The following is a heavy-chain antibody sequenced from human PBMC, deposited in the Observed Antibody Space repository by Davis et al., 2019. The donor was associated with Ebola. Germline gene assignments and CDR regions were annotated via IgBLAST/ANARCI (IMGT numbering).Heavy chain of an antibody. J-gene: IGHJ6*02. Sequence: PGGSLRLSCAASGFTFINAWMTCVRQTPGRGLAWVGRFQSKSDGGTIDYAAPVKGRFIISRDDSTQTLFLQMDSLKTEDTAVYYCTRLDYGMDVWGPGTAVTVSS. CDR2: FQSKSDGGTI. CDR3: TRLDYGMDV. V-gene: IGHV3-15*01. CDR1: GFTFINAW.